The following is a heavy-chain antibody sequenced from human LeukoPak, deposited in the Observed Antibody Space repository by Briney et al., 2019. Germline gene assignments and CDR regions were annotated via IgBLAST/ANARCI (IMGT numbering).Heavy chain of an antibody. CDR2: MNPNSGNT. J-gene: IGHJ6*02. V-gene: IGHV1-8*01. CDR1: GYTFTSYD. Sequence: GASVKVSCKASGYTFTSYDINWVRQATGQGLEWTGWMNPNSGNTGYAQKFQGRVTMTRNTSISTAYMELSSLRSEDTAVYYCARLSPLLWFGEHRYGMDVWGQGTTVTVSS. CDR3: ARLSPLLWFGEHRYGMDV. D-gene: IGHD3-10*01.